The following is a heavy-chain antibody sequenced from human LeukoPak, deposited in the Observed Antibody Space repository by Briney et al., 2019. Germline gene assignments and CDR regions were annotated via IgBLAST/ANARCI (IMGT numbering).Heavy chain of an antibody. CDR3: ARDLEVRGTMDV. D-gene: IGHD3-10*01. CDR1: GYTFTSYA. Sequence: ASVKVSCKASGYTFTSYAMHWVRQAPGQRLEWMGWINAGNGNTKYSQKFQARVTIARDTSASTAYMELSSLRSEDTAVYYCARDLEVRGTMDVWGKGTTVTVSS. V-gene: IGHV1-3*01. CDR2: INAGNGNT. J-gene: IGHJ6*04.